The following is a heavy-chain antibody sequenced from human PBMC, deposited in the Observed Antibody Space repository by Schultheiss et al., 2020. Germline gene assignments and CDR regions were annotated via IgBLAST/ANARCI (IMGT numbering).Heavy chain of an antibody. J-gene: IGHJ4*02. D-gene: IGHD2-15*01. CDR2: IRNKANGGTT. CDR1: GFTFSSYG. Sequence: GESLTISCAATGFTFSSYGMHWVRQAPGKGLEWIGFIRNKANGGTTEYAAAVKGRFTISRDDSKSIDYLQMNSLKAEDTAVYYYAKDKRDIVVVVAASYCFDYWVQSTLVTVSS. V-gene: IGHV3-71*01. CDR3: AKDKRDIVVVVAASYCFDY.